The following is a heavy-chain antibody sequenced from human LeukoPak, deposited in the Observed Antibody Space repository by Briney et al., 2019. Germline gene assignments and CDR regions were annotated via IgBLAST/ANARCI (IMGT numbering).Heavy chain of an antibody. CDR2: ISYDGSSK. D-gene: IGHD6-19*01. CDR1: RFTFSSYA. J-gene: IGHJ4*02. V-gene: IGHV3-30*04. Sequence: PGGSLRLSCAASRFTFSSYAMHWVRQAPGKGLEWVAVISYDGSSKYYAESVKGRFTISRDNSKNTLYLQMNSLRAEDTAVYYCASGPGIAVAVDYWGQGTLVTVSS. CDR3: ASGPGIAVAVDY.